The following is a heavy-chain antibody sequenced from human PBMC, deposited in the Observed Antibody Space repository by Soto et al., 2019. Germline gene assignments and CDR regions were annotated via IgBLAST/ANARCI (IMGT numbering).Heavy chain of an antibody. V-gene: IGHV3-74*01. Sequence: EVQLVESGGGLVQPGGSLRLSCAASGFTFSSHWMHWVRQAPGKGLVWVSRINSDGTSTNYADSVKGRFTISRDNAKNTLYLKMNSLRGEDTAVYHCASPYTATIHNGLNSWGQGTLVTVSS. CDR1: GFTFSSHW. CDR2: INSDGTST. J-gene: IGHJ4*02. CDR3: ASPYTATIHNGLNS. D-gene: IGHD5-12*01.